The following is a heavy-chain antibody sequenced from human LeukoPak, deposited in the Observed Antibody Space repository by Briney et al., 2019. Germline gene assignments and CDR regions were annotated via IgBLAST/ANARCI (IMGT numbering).Heavy chain of an antibody. CDR3: AKELYYYDSRDYFPLGY. V-gene: IGHV1-2*02. CDR2: INPNSGGT. D-gene: IGHD3-22*01. CDR1: GYTFTGYY. J-gene: IGHJ4*02. Sequence: GASVRVSCKASGYTFTGYYMHWVPQAPGQGLEWMGWINPNSGGTNYAQKFQGRVTMTRDTSISTAYMELSRLTSDDTAVYYCAKELYYYDSRDYFPLGYWGQGTLITVSS.